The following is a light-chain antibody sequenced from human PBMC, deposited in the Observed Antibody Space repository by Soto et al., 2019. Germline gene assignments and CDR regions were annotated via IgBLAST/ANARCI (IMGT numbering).Light chain of an antibody. CDR1: SANIGACYD. CDR2: NSI. V-gene: IGLV1-40*01. CDR3: HSYDSSLSGYV. Sequence: QSVLTQPPSVSGAPGQRVTISCTGSSANIGACYDVHWYRQGPGAAPKLLIYNSILRPSGVPDRFSGSMSGTSASLAITGLRVEDQSDYYCHSYDSSLSGYVFGGGTQLTVL. J-gene: IGLJ7*01.